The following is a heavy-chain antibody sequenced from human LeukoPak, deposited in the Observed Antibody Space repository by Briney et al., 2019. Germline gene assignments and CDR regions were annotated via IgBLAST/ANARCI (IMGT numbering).Heavy chain of an antibody. J-gene: IGHJ4*02. D-gene: IGHD3-22*01. V-gene: IGHV3-23*01. Sequence: PGGSLRLSCAASGFSFRHYAMSWVRQAPGKGLEWVSAIRAAGDTTYYADSMKGRFTISRDNSQSTLYLQMDSLRAEDTAIYYCAKERGSSGPSFDSWGQGTLVTVSS. CDR2: IRAAGDTT. CDR1: GFSFRHYA. CDR3: AKERGSSGPSFDS.